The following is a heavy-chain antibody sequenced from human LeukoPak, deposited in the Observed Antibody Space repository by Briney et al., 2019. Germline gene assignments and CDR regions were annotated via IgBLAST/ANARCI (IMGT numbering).Heavy chain of an antibody. V-gene: IGHV4-59*01. CDR3: ARYYDSSTYYRSDAFDV. CDR1: GGSIRSYY. D-gene: IGHD3-22*01. J-gene: IGHJ3*01. Sequence: SETLSLTCSVSGGSIRSYYWSWIRQPPGKGLEWIGYIYYSGRINYNPSLKSRVTMSVDTSKNQLSLKLSSVTAADTAVYYCARYYDSSTYYRSDAFDVWGQGTMVTVSS. CDR2: IYYSGRI.